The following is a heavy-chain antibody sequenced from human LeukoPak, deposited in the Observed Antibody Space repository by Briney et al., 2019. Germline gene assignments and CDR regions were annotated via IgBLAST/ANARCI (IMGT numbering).Heavy chain of an antibody. Sequence: GGSLRLXCAASGFTFSSYSMKWVRQALGKGLEWVSCISSSSYIYYADSVKGRFTISRDNAKNSLYLQMNSLRAEDTAVYYCARAEGQWELPDYWGQGTLVTVSS. V-gene: IGHV3-21*01. CDR3: ARAEGQWELPDY. CDR1: GFTFSSYS. J-gene: IGHJ4*02. D-gene: IGHD1-26*01. CDR2: ISSSSYI.